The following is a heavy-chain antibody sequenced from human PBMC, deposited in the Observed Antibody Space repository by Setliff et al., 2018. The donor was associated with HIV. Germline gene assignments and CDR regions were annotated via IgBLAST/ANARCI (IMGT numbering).Heavy chain of an antibody. CDR1: GDSVSSDSAA. Sequence: SQTLSLTCAISGDSVSSDSAAWNWIRQSPSRGLEWLARTYYRSKWYTDYAVSVRSRITINPDTSRNQFSLQLSSVIPDDSAVYFCARGGITAYYFDHWAQGTLVTVSS. CDR3: ARGGITAYYFDH. V-gene: IGHV6-1*01. CDR2: TYYRSKWYT. D-gene: IGHD5-18*01. J-gene: IGHJ4*02.